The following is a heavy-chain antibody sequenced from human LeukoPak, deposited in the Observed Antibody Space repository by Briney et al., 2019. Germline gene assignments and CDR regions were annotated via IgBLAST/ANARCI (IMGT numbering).Heavy chain of an antibody. CDR1: GGSISSYY. CDR2: IYYSGST. CDR3: ARDRYGYQAPHFDY. V-gene: IGHV4-59*01. Sequence: SETLSLTCTVSGGSISSYYWSWIRQPPGEGLEWIGYIYYSGSTNYNPSLKSRVTISVDTSKNQFSLKLSSVTAADTAVYYCARDRYGYQAPHFDYWGQGTLVTVSS. J-gene: IGHJ4*02. D-gene: IGHD5-24*01.